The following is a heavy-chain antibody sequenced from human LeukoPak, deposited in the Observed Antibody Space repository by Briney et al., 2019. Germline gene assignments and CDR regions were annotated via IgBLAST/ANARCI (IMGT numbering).Heavy chain of an antibody. D-gene: IGHD4-17*01. CDR1: GYTFTSYA. CDR3: ARSDYGDYRYDH. CDR2: INAGNGNT. Sequence: ASVKVSCKASGYTFTSYAMHWVRQAPGQRLEWMGWINAGNGNTKYSQKLQGRVTITRDTSASTAYMELSSLRSEDTAVYYCARSDYGDYRYDHWGQGTLVTVSS. J-gene: IGHJ4*02. V-gene: IGHV1-3*01.